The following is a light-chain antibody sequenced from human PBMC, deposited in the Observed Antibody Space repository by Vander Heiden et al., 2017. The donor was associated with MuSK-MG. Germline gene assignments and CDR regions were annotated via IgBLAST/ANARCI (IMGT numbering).Light chain of an antibody. CDR1: SSNIGAGYD. CDR3: QSYDSSLSGSKV. CDR2: GNG. Sequence: QSVLPQPPSVSGAPGPRVTISCTGSSSNIGAGYDVHGYQQLPGTAPKLLIYGNGNRPSGVPDRFSGSKSGTSASLAITGLQAEDEADYYCQSYDSSLSGSKVFGGGTKLTVL. V-gene: IGLV1-40*01. J-gene: IGLJ3*02.